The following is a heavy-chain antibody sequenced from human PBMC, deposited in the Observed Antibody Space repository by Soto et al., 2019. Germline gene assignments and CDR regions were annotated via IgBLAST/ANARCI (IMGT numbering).Heavy chain of an antibody. V-gene: IGHV3-9*01. CDR2: ISWNSGYI. CDR3: AKDSVLGSSGWFDGFDI. J-gene: IGHJ3*02. CDR1: GFTFDDYA. Sequence: GGSLRLSCAASGFTFDDYAMHWVRQAPGKGLEWVSGISWNSGYIGYADSVKGRFTISRDNAKNSLYLQMNSLRAEDTALYYCAKDSVLGSSGWFDGFDIWGQGTMVTVSS. D-gene: IGHD6-19*01.